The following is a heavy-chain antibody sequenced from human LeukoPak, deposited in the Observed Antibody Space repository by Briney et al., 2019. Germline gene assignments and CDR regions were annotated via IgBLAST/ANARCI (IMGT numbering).Heavy chain of an antibody. Sequence: ASVKVSCKASGYTFTSYYMRWVRQAPGQGLEWMGIINPSGGSTSYAQKFQGRVTMTRDTSTSTVYMELSSLRSEDTAVYYCAREDIVVVPALGGFDPWGQGTLVTVSS. D-gene: IGHD2-2*01. J-gene: IGHJ5*02. CDR1: GYTFTSYY. CDR3: AREDIVVVPALGGFDP. CDR2: INPSGGST. V-gene: IGHV1-46*03.